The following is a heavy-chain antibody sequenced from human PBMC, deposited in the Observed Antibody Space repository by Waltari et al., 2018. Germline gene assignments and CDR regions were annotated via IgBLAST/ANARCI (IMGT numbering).Heavy chain of an antibody. D-gene: IGHD6-19*01. J-gene: IGHJ4*02. V-gene: IGHV3-15*07. Sequence: EVQLAESGGGLVQPGGSLRLSCAASGFTFSSHSMNWVRQAPGKGLEWVGRIKSKTDGGTTDYAAPVKGRFTISRDDSKNTLYLQMNSLKTDDTAVYYCTTLGYRSGWSFDYWGQGTLVTVSS. CDR3: TTLGYRSGWSFDY. CDR2: IKSKTDGGTT. CDR1: GFTFSSHS.